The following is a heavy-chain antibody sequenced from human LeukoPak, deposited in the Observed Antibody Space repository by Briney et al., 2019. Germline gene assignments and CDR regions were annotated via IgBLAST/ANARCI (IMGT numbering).Heavy chain of an antibody. D-gene: IGHD2/OR15-2a*01. Sequence: SETLSLTCAVSGASVSSSHWNWIRQFPGRGLEWIGCLSYTGKTDYNPSLISRVTISLDKSKNQVSLKLTSVTAADTAVYYCSEGYFEPFDHWGQGTLVTVSS. CDR2: LSYTGKT. CDR1: GASVSSSH. V-gene: IGHV4-59*02. J-gene: IGHJ4*02. CDR3: SEGYFEPFDH.